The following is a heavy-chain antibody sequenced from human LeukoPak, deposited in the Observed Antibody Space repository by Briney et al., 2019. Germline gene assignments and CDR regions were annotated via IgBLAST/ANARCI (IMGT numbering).Heavy chain of an antibody. J-gene: IGHJ5*02. D-gene: IGHD5-12*01. CDR1: GYTFTGYY. Sequence: GASVKVSCKASGYTFTGYYMHWVRQAPGQGLEWMGWINPNSGGTNYAQKFQGRVTMTRDTSISTAYMELSRLRSDDTAVYYCARDKIRMVATFWFDPWGQGTLVTVSS. V-gene: IGHV1-2*02. CDR3: ARDKIRMVATFWFDP. CDR2: INPNSGGT.